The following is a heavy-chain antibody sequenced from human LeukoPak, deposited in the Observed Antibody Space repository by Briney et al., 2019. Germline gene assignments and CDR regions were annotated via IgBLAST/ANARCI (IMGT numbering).Heavy chain of an antibody. CDR2: MNPNSGNT. D-gene: IGHD6-19*01. CDR1: RYTFTSYD. Sequence: ASVKVSCKAFRYTFTSYDINWVRQGTGQGFEWMGWMNPNSGNTGYAHKFQGRVTMTRNTSINTAYMELSSLRSEDTAVYYCARGRYTSGLYGGQWWFDPWGQGTLVTVSS. V-gene: IGHV1-8*01. J-gene: IGHJ5*02. CDR3: ARGRYTSGLYGGQWWFDP.